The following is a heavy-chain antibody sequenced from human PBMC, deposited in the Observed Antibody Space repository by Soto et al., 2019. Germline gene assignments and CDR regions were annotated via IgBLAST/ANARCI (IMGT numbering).Heavy chain of an antibody. CDR2: LSGSGAST. V-gene: IGHV3-23*01. Sequence: EVQLLESGGGLVQPGGSLRLSCAASGFAFSSYAMSWVRQAPGKGLEWDSSLSGSGASTYYADSVKGRFTISRDNSKNSLYLQMNSLTAEDTAIYYCASYPVGYCSGGSCHPVDPWGQGTLVTVSS. CDR3: ASYPVGYCSGGSCHPVDP. CDR1: GFAFSSYA. J-gene: IGHJ5*02. D-gene: IGHD2-15*01.